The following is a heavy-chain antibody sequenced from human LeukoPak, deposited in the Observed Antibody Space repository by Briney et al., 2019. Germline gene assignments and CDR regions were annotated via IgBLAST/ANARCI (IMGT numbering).Heavy chain of an antibody. CDR2: MNPNSGNT. CDR3: ARGGYQLLFSFPPYYYGMDV. Sequence: ASVKVSCKASGYTFTGYYMHWVRQATGQGLEWMGWMNPNSGNTGYAQKFQGRVTMTRNTSISTAYMELSSLRSEDTAVYYCARGGYQLLFSFPPYYYGMDVWGQGTTVTVSS. V-gene: IGHV1-8*02. CDR1: GYTFTGYY. J-gene: IGHJ6*02. D-gene: IGHD2-2*01.